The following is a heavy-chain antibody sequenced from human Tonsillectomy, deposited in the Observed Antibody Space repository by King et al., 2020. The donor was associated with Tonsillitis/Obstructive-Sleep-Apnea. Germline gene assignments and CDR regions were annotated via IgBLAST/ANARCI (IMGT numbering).Heavy chain of an antibody. CDR2: IYWDDDK. D-gene: IGHD2-8*01. CDR3: AHRAGVYPGRGGAFDI. J-gene: IGHJ3*02. Sequence: TLKESGPTLVKPTQTLTLTCTFSGFSLSTSGVGVGWIRQPPGKALEWLALIYWDDDKRYSPSLKSRLTITKDTSKNQVVLTMTNMDPVDTATYYCAHRAGVYPGRGGAFDIWGQGTMVTVSS. V-gene: IGHV2-5*02. CDR1: GFSLSTSGVG.